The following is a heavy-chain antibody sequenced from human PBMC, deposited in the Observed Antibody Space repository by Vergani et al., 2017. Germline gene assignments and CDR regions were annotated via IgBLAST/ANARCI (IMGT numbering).Heavy chain of an antibody. CDR1: GGSISSSSYY. V-gene: IGHV4-39*02. CDR2: IYYSGST. J-gene: IGHJ3*02. Sequence: QLQLQESGPGLVKPSETLSLTCTVSGGSISSSSYYWGWIRQPPGKGLEWIGSIYYSGSTYYNPSLKSRVTISVDTSKNQFSLKLSSVTAADTAVYYCARDSGYCSGGSCYPDAFDIWGQGTMVTVSS. D-gene: IGHD2-15*01. CDR3: ARDSGYCSGGSCYPDAFDI.